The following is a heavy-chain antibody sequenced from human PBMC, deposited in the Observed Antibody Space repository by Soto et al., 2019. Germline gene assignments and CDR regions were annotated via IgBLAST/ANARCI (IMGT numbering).Heavy chain of an antibody. Sequence: SETLSLTCPFSGFSLSSGNYYLPWIRQPPGKGLEWIGYIHSSGSTLYNPSLKSRVFISVDTSMNQFSLKLTSVTAADTALYFCARDSLALFDAWGQGTLGTV. CDR2: IHSSGST. CDR3: ARDSLALFDA. J-gene: IGHJ4*02. CDR1: GFSLSSGNYY. V-gene: IGHV4-61*01. D-gene: IGHD5-12*01.